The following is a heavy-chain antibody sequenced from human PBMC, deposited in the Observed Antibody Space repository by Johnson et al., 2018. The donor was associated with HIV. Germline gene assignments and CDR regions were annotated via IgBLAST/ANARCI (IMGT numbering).Heavy chain of an antibody. J-gene: IGHJ3*02. D-gene: IGHD2-2*01. CDR1: GFTFDDYA. Sequence: VQLVESGGGLVQPGRSLRLSCAASGFTFDDYAMHWVRQAPGKGLEWVSGISWNSGSIDYGDSVQGRFTISRDNAKNSLYLQRNGLRAEDTALYYCTNDKGVTSWSGIDIWDQGTMVTVSS. CDR2: ISWNSGSI. CDR3: TNDKGVTSWSGIDI. V-gene: IGHV3-9*01.